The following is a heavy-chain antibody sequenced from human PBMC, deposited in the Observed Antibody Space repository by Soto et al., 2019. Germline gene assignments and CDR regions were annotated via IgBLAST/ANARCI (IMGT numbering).Heavy chain of an antibody. CDR1: GGSFSGYY. Sequence: QVQLQQWGAGLLKPSETLSLTCAVYGGSFSGYYWSWIRQPPGKGLEFIGEINHSGSTKYNPSLKSRVTLSLDTSKNQFSLKVSSVTAADTAVYYCARGGSYGDYYAMDVWGQGTTVSVSS. CDR3: ARGGSYGDYYAMDV. J-gene: IGHJ6*02. V-gene: IGHV4-34*01. D-gene: IGHD4-17*01. CDR2: INHSGST.